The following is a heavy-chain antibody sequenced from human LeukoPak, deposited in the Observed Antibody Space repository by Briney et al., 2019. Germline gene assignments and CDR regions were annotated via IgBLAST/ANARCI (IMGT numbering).Heavy chain of an antibody. Sequence: GGSLGLSCAASGFTFSIYSMNWVRQAPGKGLEWVSSIGGTSFSLYYAESVKGRFTISRDNARNSLYLQMSSLRADDTAVYYCAKEAGQDYGALDAFDVWGQGTMVTVSS. CDR2: IGGTSFSL. CDR3: AKEAGQDYGALDAFDV. J-gene: IGHJ3*01. V-gene: IGHV3-21*01. CDR1: GFTFSIYS. D-gene: IGHD4-17*01.